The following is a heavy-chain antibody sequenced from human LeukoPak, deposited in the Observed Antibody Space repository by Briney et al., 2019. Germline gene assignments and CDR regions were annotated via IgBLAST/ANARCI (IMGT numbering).Heavy chain of an antibody. CDR2: VDPEDGET. D-gene: IGHD3-10*01. J-gene: IGHJ5*02. CDR3: ATDGRPYYGSRSYLNWFDP. Sequence: ASVKISCKVSGYTFTDYYIHWVQQAPGKGLEWMGLVDPEDGETIYAEKFQGRVTITADTSIDTAYMELSSLRSEDTAMYYCATDGRPYYGSRSYLNWFDPWGQGTLVTVSS. CDR1: GYTFTDYY. V-gene: IGHV1-69-2*01.